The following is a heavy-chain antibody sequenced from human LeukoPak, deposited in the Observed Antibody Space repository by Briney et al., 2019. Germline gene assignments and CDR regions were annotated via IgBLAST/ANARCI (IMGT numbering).Heavy chain of an antibody. CDR3: ARGGVRRGYYDY. D-gene: IGHD1-14*01. J-gene: IGHJ4*02. V-gene: IGHV3-7*04. CDR1: GFSFSNYW. Sequence: AGGSLRLSCTASGFSFSNYWMKWVRQDPGEGLEWVADINEDGSEKFYVDSVRGRFTFSRDNAKNSLYLQMNSLTTEDTAIYYCARGGVRRGYYDYWGQGTLVTVSS. CDR2: INEDGSEK.